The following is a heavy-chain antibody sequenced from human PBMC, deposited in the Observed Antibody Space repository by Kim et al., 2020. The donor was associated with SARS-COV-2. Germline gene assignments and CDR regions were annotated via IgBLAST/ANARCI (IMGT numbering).Heavy chain of an antibody. CDR3: GRARCPDY. Sequence: SGRTHCNPSLKSRVTLTVDTSKNQFSLKLSSVTAADTAVYYCGRARCPDYWGQGTLVTVSS. V-gene: IGHV4-30-2*04. J-gene: IGHJ4*02. CDR2: SGRT.